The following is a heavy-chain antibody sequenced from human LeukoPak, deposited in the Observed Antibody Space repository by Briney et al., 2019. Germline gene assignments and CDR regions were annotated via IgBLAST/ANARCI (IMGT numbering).Heavy chain of an antibody. J-gene: IGHJ4*02. CDR2: IRSKANSYAT. CDR1: GFTFSGSA. V-gene: IGHV3-73*01. CDR3: TSRGYYYDSSGYLDY. Sequence: PGGSLRLSCAASGFTFSGSAMHWVRQASGQGLEWVGRIRSKANSYATAYAASVKVRFTITRDDSKYTAYLQMNSLKTEDTAVYYCTSRGYYYDSSGYLDYWGQGTLVTVSS. D-gene: IGHD3-22*01.